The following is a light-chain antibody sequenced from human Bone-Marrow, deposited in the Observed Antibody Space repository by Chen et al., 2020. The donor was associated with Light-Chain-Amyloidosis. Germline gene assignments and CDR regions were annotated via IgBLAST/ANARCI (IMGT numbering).Light chain of an antibody. CDR2: RGT. CDR1: DLPTKY. CDR3: QSADSSGTYEVI. Sequence: SYELTQPPSVSVSPGQTARITCSGDDLPTKYAYWYQQKPGQAPVLVIHRGTERPAGISERCSGSSSGTTATLTISGVQAEDEADDHCQSADSSGTYEVIFGGGTKLTVL. J-gene: IGLJ2*01. V-gene: IGLV3-25*03.